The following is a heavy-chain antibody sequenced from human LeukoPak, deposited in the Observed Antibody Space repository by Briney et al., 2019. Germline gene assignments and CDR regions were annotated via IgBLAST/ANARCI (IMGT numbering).Heavy chain of an antibody. CDR3: ARVAVVAATRFIWFDP. CDR1: GYTFTGYY. D-gene: IGHD2-15*01. J-gene: IGHJ5*02. Sequence: ASVKVSCKASGYTFTGYYMHWVRQAPGQGLEWMGWINPNSGGTNYAQKFQGRVTMTRDTSISTAYMELSRLRSDDTAVYYCARVAVVAATRFIWFDPWGQGTLVTVSS. CDR2: INPNSGGT. V-gene: IGHV1-2*02.